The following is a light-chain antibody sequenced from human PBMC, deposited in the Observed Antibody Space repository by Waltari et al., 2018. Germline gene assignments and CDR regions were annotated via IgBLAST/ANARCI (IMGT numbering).Light chain of an antibody. CDR3: QQYGSSPT. J-gene: IGKJ1*01. V-gene: IGKV3-20*01. Sequence: EIVLTQSPGTLSLSPGERATLSCSASHSVSSSYLAWYQQKPAQAPRLLIYGASSRATGILDRFSGSGSGTDFTLTIIRLEPEDFAVYYCQQYGSSPTFGQGTKVEIK. CDR1: HSVSSSY. CDR2: GAS.